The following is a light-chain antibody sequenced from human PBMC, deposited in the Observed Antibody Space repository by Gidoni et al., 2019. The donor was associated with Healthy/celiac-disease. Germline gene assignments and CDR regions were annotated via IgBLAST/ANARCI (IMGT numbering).Light chain of an antibody. CDR3: QHSYSPPRT. Sequence: DIKMTQSPSSLSASVADRVTITFRASHSNTSYLNWYQQQPGKAPKLLIYASSSLPSGVTSRFSGSGSATVFPLTISILQPEAFATYYFQHSYSPPRTFGQGTKVEIK. CDR1: HSNTSY. V-gene: IGKV1-39*01. CDR2: ASS. J-gene: IGKJ4*01.